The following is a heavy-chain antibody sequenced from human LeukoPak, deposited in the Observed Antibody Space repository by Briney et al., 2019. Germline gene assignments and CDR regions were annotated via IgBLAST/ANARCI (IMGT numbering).Heavy chain of an antibody. CDR3: AKGNAVTDYFDY. V-gene: IGHV3-23*01. J-gene: IGHJ4*02. CDR1: GFTFSSYA. D-gene: IGHD4-17*01. Sequence: GGSLRLSCAASGFTFSSYAMSWVRQAPGKGLEWVSAISGSGGSTYYADSVKGRFTISRDNYKNTLYLQMNSLRAEDTAVYYCAKGNAVTDYFDYWGQGTLVTVSS. CDR2: ISGSGGST.